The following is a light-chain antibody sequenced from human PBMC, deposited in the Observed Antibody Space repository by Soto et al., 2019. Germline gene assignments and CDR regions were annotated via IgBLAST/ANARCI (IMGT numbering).Light chain of an antibody. V-gene: IGKV3-15*01. CDR2: GAS. CDR3: QQYHKWTSVT. Sequence: EIVMTQSPATRSVSPGERATQSCTARQTVSSNLAWYQQKPGQPPPALIFGASTRPTCIPARFSGSGYGTEFTLTISSLQSEDCAGYYCQQYHKWTSVTFGHGTKPEIK. CDR1: QTVSSN. J-gene: IGKJ2*01.